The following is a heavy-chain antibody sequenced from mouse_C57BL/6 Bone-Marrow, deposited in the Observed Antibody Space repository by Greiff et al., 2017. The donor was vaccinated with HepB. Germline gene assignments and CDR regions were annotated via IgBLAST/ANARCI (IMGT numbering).Heavy chain of an antibody. D-gene: IGHD1-1*01. CDR1: GYTFTSYG. J-gene: IGHJ4*01. CDR3: ARTTVTSYAMDY. V-gene: IGHV1-81*01. CDR2: IYPRNGNT. Sequence: QVQLQQSGAELARPGASVKLSCTASGYTFTSYGIRWVKQRPGQGLEWIGEIYPRNGNTYYNEKFKGKATLTADKSSSTAYMELRSLTSEDSAVYFCARTTVTSYAMDYWGQGTSVTVSS.